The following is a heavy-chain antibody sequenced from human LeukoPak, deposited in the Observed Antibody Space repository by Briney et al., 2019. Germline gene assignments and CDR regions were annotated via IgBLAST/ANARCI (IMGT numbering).Heavy chain of an antibody. CDR2: ISSSGSTI. Sequence: PGGSLRLSCAASGFTFSSYEMNWVRQAPGKGLEWVSYISSSGSTIYYADSVKGRFTISRDNSKNTLYLQMNSLRAEDTAVYYCARAAAAGQYYYYYYMDVWGKGTTVTISS. CDR1: GFTFSSYE. CDR3: ARAAAAGQYYYYYYMDV. J-gene: IGHJ6*03. V-gene: IGHV3-48*03. D-gene: IGHD6-13*01.